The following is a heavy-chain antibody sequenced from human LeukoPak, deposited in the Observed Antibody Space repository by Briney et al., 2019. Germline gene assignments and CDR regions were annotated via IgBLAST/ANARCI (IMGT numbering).Heavy chain of an antibody. J-gene: IGHJ4*02. CDR2: ITWEGENT. CDR3: AQVRGGGDWDFFDS. D-gene: IGHD2-21*02. V-gene: IGHV3-43*01. Sequence: PGGSLRLSCAASGFNFRDYTMHWVRQAPGKGLEWLSLITWEGENTSYADSVKGRFTISRYNTRNSLFLQMNSLRTEDTALYFRAQVRGGGDWDFFDSWGLGTLVTVSS. CDR1: GFNFRDYT.